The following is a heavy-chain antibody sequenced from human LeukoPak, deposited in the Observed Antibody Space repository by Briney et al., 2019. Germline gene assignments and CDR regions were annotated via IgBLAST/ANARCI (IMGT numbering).Heavy chain of an antibody. CDR1: GFTFSDYY. V-gene: IGHV3-53*01. Sequence: GGSLRLSCAASGFTFSDYYMSWVRQAPGKGLEWVSGIHTGGDTDYADSVKGRFTNSRDDSKKTLYLQMHSLRVDDTAVYFCARGWAAAVAGVFDYWGQGVLVTVSS. D-gene: IGHD6-19*01. J-gene: IGHJ4*02. CDR2: IHTGGDT. CDR3: ARGWAAAVAGVFDY.